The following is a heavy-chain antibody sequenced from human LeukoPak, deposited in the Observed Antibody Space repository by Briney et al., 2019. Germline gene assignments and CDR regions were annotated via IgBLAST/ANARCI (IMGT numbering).Heavy chain of an antibody. CDR1: GGSISSGSYY. Sequence: SETLSLTCTVSGGSISSGSYYWSWIRQPAGKGLEWIGRIYTSGSTNYNPSPQSRVSISVDTSKNQFSLKLYSVTAADTAVYYCARDPHYRSSIDYWGQGTLVTVSS. V-gene: IGHV4-61*02. CDR3: ARDPHYRSSIDY. D-gene: IGHD3-10*01. J-gene: IGHJ4*02. CDR2: IYTSGST.